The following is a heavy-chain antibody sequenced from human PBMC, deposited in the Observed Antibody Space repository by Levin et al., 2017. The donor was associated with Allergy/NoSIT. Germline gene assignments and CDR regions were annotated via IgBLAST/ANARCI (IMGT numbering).Heavy chain of an antibody. V-gene: IGHV3-21*01. CDR2: ISSSSSYI. J-gene: IGHJ5*02. Sequence: GESLKISCAASGFTFSSYSMNWVRQAPGKGLEWVSSISSSSSYIYYADSVKGRFTISRDNAKNSLYLQMNSLRAEDTAVYYCARDLGGIAAPRGWFDPWGQGTLVTVSS. CDR1: GFTFSSYS. D-gene: IGHD6-6*01. CDR3: ARDLGGIAAPRGWFDP.